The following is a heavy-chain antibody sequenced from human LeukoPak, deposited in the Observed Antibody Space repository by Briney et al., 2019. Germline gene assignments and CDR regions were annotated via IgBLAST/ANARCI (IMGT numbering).Heavy chain of an antibody. J-gene: IGHJ3*02. V-gene: IGHV4-31*03. D-gene: IGHD2-21*02. CDR1: GGSISSGGYY. Sequence: SETLSLTCTVSGGSISSGGYYWSWIRQHPGKGLEWIGYIYYSGSTYYNPSLKSRVTISVDTSKNQFSLKLSSATAADTAVYYCATDTVTAIGYAFDIWGQGTMVTVSS. CDR3: ATDTVTAIGYAFDI. CDR2: IYYSGST.